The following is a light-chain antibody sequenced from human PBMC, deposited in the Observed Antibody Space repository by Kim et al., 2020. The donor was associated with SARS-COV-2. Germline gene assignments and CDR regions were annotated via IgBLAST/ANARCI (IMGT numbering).Light chain of an antibody. CDR2: AAS. J-gene: IGKJ1*01. CDR3: QQYAGSPWT. Sequence: EIVLTQSPGTLSFSPGKRATLSCRASQSVTSNYLAWYQHKPGQAPRLLVYAASSRAAGIPDRFSGSGSGTDFTLTIGRLEPEDFAVYYCQQYAGSPWTFGQGTKVDIK. CDR1: QSVTSNY. V-gene: IGKV3-20*01.